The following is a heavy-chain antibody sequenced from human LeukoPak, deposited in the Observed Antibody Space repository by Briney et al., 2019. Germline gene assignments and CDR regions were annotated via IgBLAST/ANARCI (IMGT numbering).Heavy chain of an antibody. CDR2: IYSSGST. CDR1: GGSISSYY. Sequence: PSETLSLTCTVSGGSISSYYWGWIRQPPGKGLEWIGNIYSSGSTYYNASLQSRVTISIDTSKNQFSLGLNSVTAADTAMYYCAKSGGYGLIDYWGQGTRVTVSS. J-gene: IGHJ4*02. CDR3: AKSGGYGLIDY. D-gene: IGHD1-26*01. V-gene: IGHV4-59*04.